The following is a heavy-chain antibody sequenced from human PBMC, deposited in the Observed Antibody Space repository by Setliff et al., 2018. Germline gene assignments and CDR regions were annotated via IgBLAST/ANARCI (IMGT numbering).Heavy chain of an antibody. CDR3: ARGRERDYNFWSGYYTYYYYGMDV. J-gene: IGHJ6*02. CDR1: GYTFTSYD. D-gene: IGHD3-3*01. CDR2: MNPNSGNT. Sequence: GASVKVSCKASGYTFTSYDINWVRQATGQGLERMGWMNPNSGNTGYAQKFQGRVTMTRNTSISTAYMELSSLRSEDTAVYYCARGRERDYNFWSGYYTYYYYGMDVWGQGTTVTVSS. V-gene: IGHV1-8*02.